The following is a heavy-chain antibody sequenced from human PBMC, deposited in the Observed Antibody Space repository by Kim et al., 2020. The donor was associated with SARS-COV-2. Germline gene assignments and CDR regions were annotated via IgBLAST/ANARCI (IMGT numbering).Heavy chain of an antibody. CDR2: ISYDGSNK. D-gene: IGHD5-18*01. CDR1: GFTFSSYG. V-gene: IGHV3-30*18. J-gene: IGHJ5*02. Sequence: GGSLRLSCAASGFTFSSYGMHWVRQAPGKGLEWVAVISYDGSNKYYADSVKGRFTISRDNSKNTLYLQMNSLRAEDTAVYYCAKDSVDTAMVPYNWFDPWGQGTLVTVSS. CDR3: AKDSVDTAMVPYNWFDP.